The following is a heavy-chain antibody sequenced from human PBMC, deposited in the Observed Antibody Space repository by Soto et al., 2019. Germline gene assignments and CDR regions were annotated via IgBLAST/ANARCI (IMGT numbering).Heavy chain of an antibody. Sequence: QVQLQQWGAGLLKPSETLSLTCAVYGGSFSGYYWNWIRQPPGKGLEWIGEINHSGSTNYNPSLXSXVXIXXDTAKTQFSLKLSSVTAADTAVYDCARGYGRNFDYWGQGTLVTVSS. CDR3: ARGYGRNFDY. D-gene: IGHD3-10*01. J-gene: IGHJ4*02. V-gene: IGHV4-34*01. CDR1: GGSFSGYY. CDR2: INHSGST.